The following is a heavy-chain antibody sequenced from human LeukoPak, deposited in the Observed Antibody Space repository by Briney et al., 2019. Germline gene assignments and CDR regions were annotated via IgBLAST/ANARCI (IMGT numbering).Heavy chain of an antibody. CDR1: GFTFSSYG. CDR2: ISYDGSNK. J-gene: IGHJ4*02. Sequence: GGTLRLSCAASGFTFSSYGMHWVRQAPGKGLEWVAVISYDGSNKYYADSVKGRFTISRDNSKNTLYLQMNSLRAEDTAVYYCAKDSRSGYDPYYFDYWGQGTLVTVSS. D-gene: IGHD5-12*01. V-gene: IGHV3-30*18. CDR3: AKDSRSGYDPYYFDY.